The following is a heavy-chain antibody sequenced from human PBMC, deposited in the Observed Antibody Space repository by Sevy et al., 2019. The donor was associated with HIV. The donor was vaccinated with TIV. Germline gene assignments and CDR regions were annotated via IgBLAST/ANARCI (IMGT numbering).Heavy chain of an antibody. CDR3: ARTAVTTRSYYYYGMDV. CDR2: IYYSGST. V-gene: IGHV4-59*13. CDR1: GGSISSYY. J-gene: IGHJ6*02. Sequence: SETLSLTCTVSGGSISSYYWSWIRQPPGKGLEWIGYIYYSGSTNYNPSLKSRVTISVDTSKNQFSLKLSPVTAADTAVYYCARTAVTTRSYYYYGMDVWGQGTTVTVSS. D-gene: IGHD4-17*01.